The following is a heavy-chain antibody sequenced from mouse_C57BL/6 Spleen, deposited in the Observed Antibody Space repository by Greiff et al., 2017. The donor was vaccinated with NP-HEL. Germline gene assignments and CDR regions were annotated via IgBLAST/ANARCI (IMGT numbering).Heavy chain of an antibody. CDR3: ARTGSSFDY. J-gene: IGHJ2*01. V-gene: IGHV5-9*01. CDR2: ISGGGGNT. Sequence: EVHLVESGGGLVKPGGSLKLSCAASGFTFSSYTMSWVRQTPEKRLEWVATISGGGGNTYYPDRVKGRFTISRDNANNSLYLQMSSLRSEDTALYYCARTGSSFDYWGQGTTLTVSS. CDR1: GFTFSSYT. D-gene: IGHD1-1*01.